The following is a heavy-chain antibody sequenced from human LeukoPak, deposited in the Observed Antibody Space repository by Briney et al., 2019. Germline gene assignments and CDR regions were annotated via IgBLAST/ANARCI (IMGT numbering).Heavy chain of an antibody. J-gene: IGHJ4*02. V-gene: IGHV3-30*03. CDR3: ARVHDYDSSLVFDY. D-gene: IGHD3-22*01. Sequence: QAGGSLRLSCAASGFTFSSYGMHWVRQAPGKGLEWVAVISYDGSNKYYADSVKGRFTISRDNSENTLYLQMNSLRAEDTAVYYCARVHDYDSSLVFDYWGQGTLVTVSS. CDR2: ISYDGSNK. CDR1: GFTFSSYG.